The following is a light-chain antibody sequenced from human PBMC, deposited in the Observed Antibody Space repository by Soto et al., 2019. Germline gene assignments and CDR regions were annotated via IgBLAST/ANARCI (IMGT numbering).Light chain of an antibody. V-gene: IGKV1-39*01. CDR3: QQDLDWPRT. CDR2: GAS. J-gene: IGKJ1*01. CDR1: QSIGTF. Sequence: KLTQSPSSLSASVGDRFSITCRASQSIGTFLNWYQQKPGKAPNLLIYGASTLQSGVPSRFSGSGSGTVFTLTISSLQSDDFAVYYCQQDLDWPRTFCQGTKVDI.